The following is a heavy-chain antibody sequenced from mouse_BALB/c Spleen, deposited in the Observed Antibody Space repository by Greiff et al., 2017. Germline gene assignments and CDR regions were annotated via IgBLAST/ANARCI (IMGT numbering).Heavy chain of an antibody. CDR2: ISSGGSYT. V-gene: IGHV5-6*01. CDR3: ARQKATVLDY. D-gene: IGHD1-1*01. CDR1: GFTFSSYG. Sequence: EVKLMESGGDLVKPGGSLKLSCAASGFTFSSYGMSWVRQTPDKRLEWVATISSGGSYTYYPDSVKGRFTISRDNAKNTLYLQMSSLKSEDTAMYYCARQKATVLDYWGQGTTLTVSS. J-gene: IGHJ2*01.